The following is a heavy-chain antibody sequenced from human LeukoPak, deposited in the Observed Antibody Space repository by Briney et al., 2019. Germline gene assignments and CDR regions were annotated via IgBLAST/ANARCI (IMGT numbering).Heavy chain of an antibody. CDR2: ISSSSSTI. D-gene: IGHD6-6*01. Sequence: GGSLRLSCAASGFTFSSYSMNWVRQAPGKGLEWVSYISSSSSTIYYADSVKGRFTISRDNAKNSLYLQMNSLRAEDTAVYYCARVGSSSAYCWGQGTLVTVSS. CDR1: GFTFSSYS. J-gene: IGHJ4*02. CDR3: ARVGSSSAYC. V-gene: IGHV3-48*04.